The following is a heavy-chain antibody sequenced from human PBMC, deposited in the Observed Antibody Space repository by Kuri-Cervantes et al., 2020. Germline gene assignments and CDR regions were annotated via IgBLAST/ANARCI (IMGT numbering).Heavy chain of an antibody. V-gene: IGHV3-11*04. CDR2: ISSSGSTI. D-gene: IGHD6-13*01. J-gene: IGHJ5*02. CDR1: GFTFSDYY. CDR3: ARRGIAAAGTRWFDP. Sequence: GESLKISCAASGFTFSDYYMSWIRQAPGKGLEWVSYISSSGSTIYYADSVKGRFTISRDNAKNSLYLQMNSLRAEDTAVYYCARRGIAAAGTRWFDPWGQGTLVTVSS.